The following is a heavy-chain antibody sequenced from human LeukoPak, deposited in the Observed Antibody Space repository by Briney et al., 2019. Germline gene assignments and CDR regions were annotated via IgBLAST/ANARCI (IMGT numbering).Heavy chain of an antibody. V-gene: IGHV1-46*01. CDR1: GFTFSNYY. CDR3: ARDPRGDRACYFDY. J-gene: IGHJ4*02. D-gene: IGHD3-10*01. Sequence: GASVKVCCKASGFTFSNYYIHWVRQAPGQGLEWVGVINHIGGSRSSAQTFQCRVTMTRDTSTSTVYMELSSLRPEDTAVYYCARDPRGDRACYFDYWGQGTLVTVSS. CDR2: INHIGGSR.